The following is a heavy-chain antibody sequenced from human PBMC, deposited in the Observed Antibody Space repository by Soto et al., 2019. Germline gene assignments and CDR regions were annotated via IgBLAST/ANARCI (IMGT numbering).Heavy chain of an antibody. J-gene: IGHJ1*01. CDR3: AREIYDQYVRSGFDL. Sequence: PGGSLRLSCAASGFRFSAYWIHWVRQVPGKGLAWVSRINGDGSFTSYADAVKGRFTISRDNAKNTLSLQMNSLRADDTAVYYCAREIYDQYVRSGFDLWGQRSLVTVSS. D-gene: IGHD3-22*01. V-gene: IGHV3-74*01. CDR2: INGDGSFT. CDR1: GFRFSAYW.